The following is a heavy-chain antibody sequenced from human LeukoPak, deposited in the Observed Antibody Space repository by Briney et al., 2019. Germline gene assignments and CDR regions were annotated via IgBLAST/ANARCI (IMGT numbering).Heavy chain of an antibody. CDR1: GVSFDDYY. Sequence: PSETLSLTCAVSGVSFDDYYWSWVRQTPGKGLEWLGEINHSGYTNDSPSLKSRVTLSIDTSRKQFSPNLKSVTVADAGIYYCTRMTTGHDYWGQGTLVTVSS. CDR3: TRMTTGHDY. V-gene: IGHV4-34*01. CDR2: INHSGYT. D-gene: IGHD4-17*01. J-gene: IGHJ4*02.